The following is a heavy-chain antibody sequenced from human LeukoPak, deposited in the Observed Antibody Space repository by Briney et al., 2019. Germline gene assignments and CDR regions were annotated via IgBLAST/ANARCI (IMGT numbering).Heavy chain of an antibody. D-gene: IGHD6-19*01. CDR1: GFTFSSYG. J-gene: IGHJ4*02. V-gene: IGHV3-30*02. CDR2: IRYDGSNK. CDR3: AKDRKVGYSSGWYFWYFDY. Sequence: GGSLRLSCAASGFTFSSYGMHWVRQAPGKGLEWVAFIRYDGSNKYYADSVKGRFTISRDNSKNTLYLQMNSLRAEDTAVYYCAKDRKVGYSSGWYFWYFDYWGQGTLVTVSS.